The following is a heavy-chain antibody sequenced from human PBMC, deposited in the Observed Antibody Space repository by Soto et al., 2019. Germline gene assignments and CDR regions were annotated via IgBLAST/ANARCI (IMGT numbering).Heavy chain of an antibody. Sequence: PWWSLRLSCAASGFTLSSYEMNWFRQAPGKGLEWVSYISGSGRTIYYADSVKGRFTISRDNAKNSLYLQMNSLRAEDTAVYYCARSGTYEPLYYWGQGTLVTVSS. CDR1: GFTLSSYE. V-gene: IGHV3-48*03. CDR2: ISGSGRTI. D-gene: IGHD1-26*01. CDR3: ARSGTYEPLYY. J-gene: IGHJ4*02.